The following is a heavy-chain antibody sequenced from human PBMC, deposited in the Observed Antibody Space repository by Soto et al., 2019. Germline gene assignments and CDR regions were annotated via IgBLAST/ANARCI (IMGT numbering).Heavy chain of an antibody. CDR3: ARWWPSSNGGSGTFDI. D-gene: IGHD1-1*01. V-gene: IGHV4-59*01. J-gene: IGHJ3*02. Sequence: QVQLQESGPGLVKPSETLSLTCTVSGASISSYYWSWIRQSPGKGLEWIGYIFYSENTKYNPSLKSRVTISIDTPKNQFSLKVTSVTAADTALYYCARWWPSSNGGSGTFDIWGPGTVVTVSS. CDR2: IFYSENT. CDR1: GASISSYY.